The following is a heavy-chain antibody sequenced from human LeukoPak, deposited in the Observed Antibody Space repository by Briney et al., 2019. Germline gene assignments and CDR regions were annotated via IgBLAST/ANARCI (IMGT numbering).Heavy chain of an antibody. J-gene: IGHJ4*02. Sequence: GGSLRLSCAASGFTFSDYYMSWIRQAPGKGLEWVSYISSSGSTIYYAASVKGRFTISRDNAKHSLYLQINNLRAEDRAVYYCARYGIPGMSDYWGQGTLVTVSS. CDR3: ARYGIPGMSDY. CDR1: GFTFSDYY. V-gene: IGHV3-11*01. D-gene: IGHD1-20*01. CDR2: ISSSGSTI.